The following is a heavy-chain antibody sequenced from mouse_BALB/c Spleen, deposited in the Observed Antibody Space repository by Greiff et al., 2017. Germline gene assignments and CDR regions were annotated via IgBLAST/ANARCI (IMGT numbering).Heavy chain of an antibody. V-gene: IGHV5-9*03. Sequence: EVHLVESGGGLVKPGGSLKLSCAASGFTFSSYTMSWVRQTPEKRLEWVATISSGGGNTYYPDSVKGRFTISRDNAKNNLYLQMSSLRSEDTALYYCAKVYYGSRGAMDYWGQGTSVTVSS. CDR1: GFTFSSYT. J-gene: IGHJ4*01. CDR2: ISSGGGNT. D-gene: IGHD1-1*01. CDR3: AKVYYGSRGAMDY.